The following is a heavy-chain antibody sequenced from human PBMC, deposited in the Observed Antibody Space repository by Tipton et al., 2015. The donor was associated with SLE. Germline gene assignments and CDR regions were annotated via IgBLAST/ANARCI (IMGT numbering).Heavy chain of an antibody. CDR1: GFTFSSYA. Sequence: SLRLSCAASGFTFSSYAMNWVRQAPGKGLEWVSAISGSGGSTYYADSVKGRFTISRDNSKNTLYLQMNSLRAEDTAVYYCAKNGYSNSWYEIEYYFDYWGQGTLVTVSS. D-gene: IGHD6-13*01. CDR2: ISGSGGST. CDR3: AKNGYSNSWYEIEYYFDY. J-gene: IGHJ4*02. V-gene: IGHV3-23*01.